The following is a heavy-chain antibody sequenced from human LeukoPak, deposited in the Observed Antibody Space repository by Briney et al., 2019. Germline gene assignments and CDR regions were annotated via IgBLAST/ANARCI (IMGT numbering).Heavy chain of an antibody. J-gene: IGHJ4*02. Sequence: HGESLKISCKGSGYSFTSYWIGWVRQMPGKGLEWMGIISPGDSDTRYSPSFQGQVTFSADKSSSTAYLQWSSLKASDSAMYYCARRPPSTTVTTGAFDYWGQGTLVTVSS. CDR2: ISPGDSDT. CDR3: ARRPPSTTVTTGAFDY. D-gene: IGHD4-17*01. CDR1: GYSFTSYW. V-gene: IGHV5-51*01.